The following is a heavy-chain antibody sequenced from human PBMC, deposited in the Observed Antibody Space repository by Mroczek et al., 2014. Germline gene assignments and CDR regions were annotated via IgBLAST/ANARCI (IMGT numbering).Heavy chain of an antibody. CDR3: AKDLSSYLRITGTLAGY. Sequence: ESGGGLVQPGGSLRLSCAASGFTFSSYAMSWVRQAPGKGLEWVSAISGSGGSTYYADSVKGRFTISRDNSKNTLYLQMNSLRAEDTAVYYCAKDLSSYLRITGTLAGYWGQGTLVTVSS. J-gene: IGHJ4*02. CDR1: GFTFSSYA. D-gene: IGHD1-7*01. V-gene: IGHV3-23*01. CDR2: ISGSGGST.